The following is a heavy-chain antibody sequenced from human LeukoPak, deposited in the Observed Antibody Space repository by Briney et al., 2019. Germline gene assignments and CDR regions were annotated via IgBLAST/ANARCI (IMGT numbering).Heavy chain of an antibody. V-gene: IGHV1-46*01. J-gene: IGHJ5*02. Sequence: VASVKVSCKASGYTFTSYYMHWVRQAPGQGLEWMGIINPSGGSTSYAQKFQGRVTMTRDMSASTVYMELSSLRSEDTAVYYCARDRGYYYDSSGYYGLQNWFDPWGQGTLVTVSS. D-gene: IGHD3-22*01. CDR3: ARDRGYYYDSSGYYGLQNWFDP. CDR1: GYTFTSYY. CDR2: INPSGGST.